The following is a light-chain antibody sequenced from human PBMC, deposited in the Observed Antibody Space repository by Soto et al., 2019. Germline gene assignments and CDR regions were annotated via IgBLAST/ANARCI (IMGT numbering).Light chain of an antibody. J-gene: IGKJ4*01. CDR2: AAS. CDR1: QGITSY. V-gene: IGKV1-9*01. Sequence: IQVTQSPSSLSASVGDRVTITCRASQGITSYLAWYQQKPGKAPKLLIYAASALQTGVSSRFSGSGYGTDFALTISNLPPEDFATYFCQQLYSYPLTFGGGTTVEF. CDR3: QQLYSYPLT.